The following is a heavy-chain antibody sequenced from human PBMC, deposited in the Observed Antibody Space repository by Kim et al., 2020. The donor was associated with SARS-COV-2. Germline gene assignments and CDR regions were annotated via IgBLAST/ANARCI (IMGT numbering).Heavy chain of an antibody. V-gene: IGHV1-18*04. CDR3: ARDHSSGPIQYVVFDY. CDR1: GYTFTSYG. Sequence: ASVKVSCKASGYTFTSYGISWVRQAPGQGLEWMGWISAYNGNTNYAQKLQGRVTMTTDTSTSTAYMELRSLRSDDTAVYYCARDHSSGPIQYVVFDYWGQGTLVTVSS. J-gene: IGHJ4*02. D-gene: IGHD3-22*01. CDR2: ISAYNGNT.